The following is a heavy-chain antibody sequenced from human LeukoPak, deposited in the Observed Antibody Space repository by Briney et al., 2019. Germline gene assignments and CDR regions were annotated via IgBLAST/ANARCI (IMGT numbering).Heavy chain of an antibody. CDR1: GGSIGSGNW. CDR3: ARDTAPLQNFDY. CDR2: IYHSGST. V-gene: IGHV4-4*02. Sequence: SETLSLTCVVSGGSIGSGNWWSWVRQPPGKGLEWIGEIYHSGSTDYNSSLKSRVTISVDKSKNQFSLKLSSVTAADTAVYYCARDTAPLQNFDYWGQGTLVTVSS. J-gene: IGHJ4*02.